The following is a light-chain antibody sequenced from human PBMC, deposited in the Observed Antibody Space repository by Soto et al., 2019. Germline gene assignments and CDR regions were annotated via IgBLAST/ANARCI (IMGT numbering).Light chain of an antibody. V-gene: IGKV3-20*01. Sequence: EIVLTQSPGTLSLSPGERATLSCRASQSVSSSSYLAWYQQKPGQAPRLLIYGASSRATGIPDRFSGSGSATAFTLTISGLESEDFAVYYCRQYCSSPPYTFGQWTKLEIK. CDR3: RQYCSSPPYT. J-gene: IGKJ2*01. CDR1: QSVSSSSY. CDR2: GAS.